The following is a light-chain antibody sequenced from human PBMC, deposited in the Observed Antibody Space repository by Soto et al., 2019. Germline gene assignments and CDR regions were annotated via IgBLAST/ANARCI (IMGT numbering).Light chain of an antibody. Sequence: EIVLTPSPATLSLSPGERATLSCRASQSVSSYLAWYQQKPGQAPRLLIYDASNRATGIPARFSGSGSGTDFTLTISSLEPEEFAVYYCQQRSNWPLTLGGGTKVEIK. V-gene: IGKV3-11*01. CDR2: DAS. CDR3: QQRSNWPLT. CDR1: QSVSSY. J-gene: IGKJ4*01.